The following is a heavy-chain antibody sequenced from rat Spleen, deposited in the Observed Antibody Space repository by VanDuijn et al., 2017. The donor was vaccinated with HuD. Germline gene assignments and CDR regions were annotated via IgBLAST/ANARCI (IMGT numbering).Heavy chain of an antibody. CDR1: GFTFSDYA. Sequence: EVQLVESGGGLVQPGRSLKLSCAASGFTFSDYAMAWVRQAPKKGLEWVATIIYDGSSTYYRDSVKGRFTISRDNAKSTLYLQMDSLRSEDTATYYCTRRDTVIPFYFNYWGQGVMVTVSS. V-gene: IGHV5-17*01. J-gene: IGHJ2*01. CDR2: IIYDGSST. D-gene: IGHD1-12*03. CDR3: TRRDTVIPFYFNY.